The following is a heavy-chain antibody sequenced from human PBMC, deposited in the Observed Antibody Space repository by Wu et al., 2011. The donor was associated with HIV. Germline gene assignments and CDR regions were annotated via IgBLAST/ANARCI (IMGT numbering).Heavy chain of an antibody. CDR2: IIPIFGTT. Sequence: QVHLVQSGAEVKKPGSSVKVSCKASGDTFNTYAIGWVRQAPGQGLEWMGGIIPIFGTTNYAQKFQGRVTITADKSTSTAYMELSSLRSEDTAVYYCARASGYNFLRLYYGMDVWGQGTTVSVSS. V-gene: IGHV1-69*14. CDR3: ARASGYNFLRLYYGMDV. D-gene: IGHD5-12*01. J-gene: IGHJ6*02. CDR1: GDTFNTYA.